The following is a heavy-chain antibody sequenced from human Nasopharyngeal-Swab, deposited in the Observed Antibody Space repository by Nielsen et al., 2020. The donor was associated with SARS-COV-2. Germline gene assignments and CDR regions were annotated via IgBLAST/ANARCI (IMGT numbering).Heavy chain of an antibody. CDR2: INHSGST. J-gene: IGHJ4*02. CDR3: ARAGVDISTGSSGGCFDY. V-gene: IGHV4-34*01. CDR1: GGSFSGYY. D-gene: IGHD3-9*01. Sequence: SETLSLTCAVYGGSFSGYYWSWIRQPPGKGLEWIGEINHSGSTNYNPSLKSRVTISVDTSKSQFSLKLRSVTAADTAVYYCARAGVDISTGSSGGCFDYWGQGALVTVSS.